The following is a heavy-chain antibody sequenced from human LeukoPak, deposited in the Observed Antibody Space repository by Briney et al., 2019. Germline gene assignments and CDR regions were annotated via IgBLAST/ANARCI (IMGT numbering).Heavy chain of an antibody. J-gene: IGHJ4*02. CDR1: GGSISSNCYN. CDR2: IYYSGST. Sequence: KSSETLSLTCTVSGGSISSNCYNWGWSPQPPGKDLEWIGSIYYSGSTYYTPSLQSRVTISVDTSKNKFSLKLSSVTAADTAVYFCARHHGDSSVGTPFDYWGQGTLVTVSS. V-gene: IGHV4-39*01. CDR3: ARHHGDSSVGTPFDY. D-gene: IGHD6-19*01.